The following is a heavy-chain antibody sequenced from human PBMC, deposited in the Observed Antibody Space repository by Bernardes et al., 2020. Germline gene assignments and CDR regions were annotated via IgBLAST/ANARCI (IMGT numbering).Heavy chain of an antibody. D-gene: IGHD3-22*01. Sequence: SETLSLTCAVYGGSFSGYYWSWIRQPPGKGLEWIGEINHSGSTNYNPSLKSRVTISVDTSKNQFSLKLSSVTAADTAVYYCARDYYDSSGPGDWGQGTLVTVSS. CDR1: GGSFSGYY. V-gene: IGHV4-34*01. CDR3: ARDYYDSSGPGD. J-gene: IGHJ4*02. CDR2: INHSGST.